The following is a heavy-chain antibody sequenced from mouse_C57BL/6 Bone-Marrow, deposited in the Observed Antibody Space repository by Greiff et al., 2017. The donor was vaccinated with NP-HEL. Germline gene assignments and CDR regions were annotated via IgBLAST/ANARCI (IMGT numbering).Heavy chain of an antibody. D-gene: IGHD1-1*01. Sequence: VKLMESGPELVKPGASVKISCKASGYSFTSYYIHWVKQRPGQGLEWIGWIYPGSGNTKYNEKFKGKATLTADTSSSTAYMQLSSLTSEDSAVYYCARSYLYYFDYWGQGTTLTVSS. CDR2: IYPGSGNT. J-gene: IGHJ2*01. CDR3: ARSYLYYFDY. V-gene: IGHV1-66*01. CDR1: GYSFTSYY.